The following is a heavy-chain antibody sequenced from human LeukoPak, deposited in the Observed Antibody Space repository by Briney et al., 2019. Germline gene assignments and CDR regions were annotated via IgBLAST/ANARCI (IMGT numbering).Heavy chain of an antibody. CDR2: ISGSGGST. D-gene: IGHD3-22*01. V-gene: IGHV3-23*01. CDR1: GFTFSSYA. Sequence: PGGSLRLSCAASGFTFSSYAMSWVRQAPGKGLEWVSAISGSGGSTYYADSVKGRFTISRDNSKNTLYLQMNSLRAEDTAVYYCAKDREYYYDSSGYNFDYWGQGTLVTVSS. CDR3: AKDREYYYDSSGYNFDY. J-gene: IGHJ4*02.